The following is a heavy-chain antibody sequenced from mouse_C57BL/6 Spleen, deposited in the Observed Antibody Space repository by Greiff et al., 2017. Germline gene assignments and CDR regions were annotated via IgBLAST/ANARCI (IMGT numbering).Heavy chain of an antibody. V-gene: IGHV1-50*01. D-gene: IGHD2-1*01. CDR1: GYTFTSYW. J-gene: IGHJ4*01. CDR2: IDPSDSYT. CDR3: ARSGNYGGYAMDY. Sequence: VQLQQPGAELVKPGASVKLSCKASGYTFTSYWMQWVKQRPGQGLEWIGEIDPSDSYTNYNQKFKGKATLTVDTSSSTAYMQLSSLTSEDSAVYYCARSGNYGGYAMDYWGQGTSVTVSS.